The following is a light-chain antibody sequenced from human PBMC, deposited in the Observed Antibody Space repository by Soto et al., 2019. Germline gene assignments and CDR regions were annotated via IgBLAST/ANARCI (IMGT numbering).Light chain of an antibody. CDR3: QKYNSALIT. CDR1: QSVSSN. CDR2: GAS. J-gene: IGKJ5*01. Sequence: EIVLTQSPAILSVSPGARAPLSCRARQSVSSNLAWYQQKPGQAPRLLIYGASTRATGIPARFSGSGSGREFTLTISSLQPEDVATYYCQKYNSALITFGQGTRLEIK. V-gene: IGKV3-15*01.